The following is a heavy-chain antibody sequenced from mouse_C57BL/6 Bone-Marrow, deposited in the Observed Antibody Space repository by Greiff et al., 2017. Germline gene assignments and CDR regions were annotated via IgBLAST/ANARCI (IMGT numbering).Heavy chain of an antibody. D-gene: IGHD2-4*01. CDR3: ARTWNYDYSYAMDY. CDR2: IYPGSGST. CDR1: GYTFTSYW. J-gene: IGHJ4*01. Sequence: QVQLQQSGAELVKPGASVKMSCKASGYTFTSYWITWVKQRPGQGLEWIGDIYPGSGSTNYNEKFKSKATLTVDTSSSTAYMQLSSLTSEDSAVYYCARTWNYDYSYAMDYWGQGTSVTVSS. V-gene: IGHV1-55*01.